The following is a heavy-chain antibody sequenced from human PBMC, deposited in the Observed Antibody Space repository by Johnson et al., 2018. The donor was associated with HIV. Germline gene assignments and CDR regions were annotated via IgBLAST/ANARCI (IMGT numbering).Heavy chain of an antibody. D-gene: IGHD2-2*01. V-gene: IGHV3-66*01. J-gene: IGHJ3*02. CDR3: ARGIQPDAFDI. Sequence: EVQLVESGGGLVQPGRSLRLSCAASGFTFSSYAMSWVRQAPGKGLEWVSVIYSGGSTYYADSVRGRFTISRDNSKNTLYVQMNSLRAEDTAVYYCARGIQPDAFDIWGQGTMVTVSS. CDR1: GFTFSSYA. CDR2: IYSGGST.